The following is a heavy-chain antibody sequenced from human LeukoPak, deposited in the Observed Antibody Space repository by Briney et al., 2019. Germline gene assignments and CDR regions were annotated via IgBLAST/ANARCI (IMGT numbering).Heavy chain of an antibody. CDR1: GFTLSDYW. CDR2: IRQDGIDK. CDR3: ARDFQGARYYDS. J-gene: IGHJ4*02. Sequence: PGGSLRLSCAASGFTLSDYWMTWVRQAPGKGLEWVANIRQDGIDKYYVDSVKGRFTISRDNAKNSLYLQMNSLRAEDTALYYCARDFQGARYYDSWGQGTLVTVSS. D-gene: IGHD2/OR15-2a*01. V-gene: IGHV3-7*01.